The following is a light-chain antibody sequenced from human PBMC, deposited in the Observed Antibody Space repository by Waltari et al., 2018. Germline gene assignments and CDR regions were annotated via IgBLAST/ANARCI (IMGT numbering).Light chain of an antibody. J-gene: IGKJ1*01. CDR1: QSLLYNSNDKNY. CDR3: QQYYSRRT. Sequence: DIVMTQSPDSLAVSLGERGTINCKFSQSLLYNSNDKNYLAWYQQKPGQPPKLLFYWASTRHSGVPDRFSGSGSPTDFTLTISSLQAEDVAVYYCQQYYSRRTFGQGTRVEIK. CDR2: WAS. V-gene: IGKV4-1*01.